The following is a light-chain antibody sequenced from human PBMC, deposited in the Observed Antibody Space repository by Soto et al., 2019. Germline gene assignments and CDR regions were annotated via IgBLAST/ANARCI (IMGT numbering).Light chain of an antibody. CDR1: SSDVGGYDY. CDR3: SSYGSSSTLV. V-gene: IGLV2-14*01. Sequence: QSALTQPASVSGSTGQSITISCTGTSSDVGGYDYVSWYQQHPGKVPKLMIYDVSSRPSGVSNRFSDSKSGNTASLTISGLQAEDEADYYCSSYGSSSTLVFGGGTKLTVL. J-gene: IGLJ2*01. CDR2: DVS.